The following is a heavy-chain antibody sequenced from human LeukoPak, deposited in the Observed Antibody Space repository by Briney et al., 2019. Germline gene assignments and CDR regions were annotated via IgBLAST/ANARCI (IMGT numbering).Heavy chain of an antibody. V-gene: IGHV3-20*04. D-gene: IGHD6-19*01. CDR3: ATSRIAVAGRDY. CDR2: INWSGGST. CDR1: RFTFDDYG. J-gene: IGHJ4*02. Sequence: GGSLRLSCAASRFTFDDYGMSWVRQAPGKGLEWVSGINWSGGSTGYADSVKGRFTISRDNAKNSLYLQMNSLRAEDTALYYCATSRIAVAGRDYWGQGTLVTVSS.